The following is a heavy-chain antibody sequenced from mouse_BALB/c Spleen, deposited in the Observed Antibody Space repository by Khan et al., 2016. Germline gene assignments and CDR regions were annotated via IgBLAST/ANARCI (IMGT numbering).Heavy chain of an antibody. D-gene: IGHD4-1*01. CDR2: INTNTGEP. CDR3: ARGDWDVGFAY. CDR1: GYTFTNYG. Sequence: QIQLVQSGPELKKPGETVKISCKASGYTFTNYGMNWVKQAPGKGLKWMGWINTNTGEPTYAEEFKGRFAFSLEPSASTAYLQLHNLKNEATATCCCARGDWDVGFAYWGQGTLVTVSA. V-gene: IGHV9-3*02. J-gene: IGHJ3*01.